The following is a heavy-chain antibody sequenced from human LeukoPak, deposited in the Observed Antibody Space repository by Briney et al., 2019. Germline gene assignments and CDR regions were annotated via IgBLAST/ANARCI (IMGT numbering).Heavy chain of an antibody. CDR3: AELGITMIGGV. CDR1: GFTFTNYW. D-gene: IGHD3-10*02. V-gene: IGHV3-7*01. J-gene: IGHJ6*04. Sequence: GGSLRLSCAASGFTFTNYWMRWVRQAPGKGLEWVANIKQDGSEKHYVDSVKGRFTISRDNAKNSLYLQMNSLRAEDTAVYYCAELGITMIGGVWGKGTTVTISS. CDR2: IKQDGSEK.